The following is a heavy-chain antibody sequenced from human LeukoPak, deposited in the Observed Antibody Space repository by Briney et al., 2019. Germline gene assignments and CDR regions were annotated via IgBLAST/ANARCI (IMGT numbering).Heavy chain of an antibody. V-gene: IGHV3-30*18. J-gene: IGHJ4*02. CDR2: ISYDGSNK. Sequence: GGSLRLSCAASGFTFSSYGMHWVRQAPGKGLEWVAVISYDGSNKYHADSVKGRFTISRDNSKNTLYLQMNSLRAEDTAVYYCAKGSSGWRFDYWGQGTLVTVSS. CDR3: AKGSSGWRFDY. D-gene: IGHD6-19*01. CDR1: GFTFSSYG.